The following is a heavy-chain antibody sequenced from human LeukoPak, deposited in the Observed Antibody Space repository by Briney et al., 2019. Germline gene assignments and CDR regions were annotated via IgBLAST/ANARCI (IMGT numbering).Heavy chain of an antibody. V-gene: IGHV3-23*01. J-gene: IGHJ4*02. D-gene: IGHD1-26*01. CDR1: GFTFSTYA. CDR3: AKDREIYSGSYYYSDY. Sequence: PGGSLRLSCAASGFTFSTYAMNWVRQAPGKGLEWVSATSATGDTTSYAGSVKGRFIISRDNSKNTLYLQMSSLRAEDTAVYYCAKDREIYSGSYYYSDYWGQGTLVTVSS. CDR2: TSATGDTT.